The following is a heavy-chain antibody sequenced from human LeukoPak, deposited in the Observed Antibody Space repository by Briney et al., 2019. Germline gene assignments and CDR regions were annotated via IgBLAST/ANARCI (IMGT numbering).Heavy chain of an antibody. Sequence: WASVKVSCKASGYTFTGYYMHWVRQAPGQGLEWMGWINAGNGNTKYSQEFQGRVTITRDTSASTAYMELSSLRSEDMAVYYCARARYHCSGGSCYLYYFDYWGQGTLVTVSS. CDR2: INAGNGNT. V-gene: IGHV1-3*03. CDR3: ARARYHCSGGSCYLYYFDY. J-gene: IGHJ4*02. CDR1: GYTFTGYY. D-gene: IGHD2-15*01.